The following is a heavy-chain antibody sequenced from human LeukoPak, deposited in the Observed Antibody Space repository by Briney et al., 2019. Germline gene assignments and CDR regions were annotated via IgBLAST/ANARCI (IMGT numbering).Heavy chain of an antibody. V-gene: IGHV1-69*13. CDR2: IIPIFGTA. Sequence: LEASVTVSCMASGGTFSSYAISWVRQAPGQGLEWMGGIIPIFGTANYAQKFQGRVTITADESTSTAYMELSSLRSEDTAVYYCARTPDYGGRYYYYYGMDVWGQGTTVTVSS. D-gene: IGHD4-23*01. CDR3: ARTPDYGGRYYYYYGMDV. CDR1: GGTFSSYA. J-gene: IGHJ6*02.